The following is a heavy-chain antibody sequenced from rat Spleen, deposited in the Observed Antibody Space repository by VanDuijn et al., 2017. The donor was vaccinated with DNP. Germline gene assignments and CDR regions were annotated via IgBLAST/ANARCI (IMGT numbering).Heavy chain of an antibody. CDR3: ARLLAGRSYYFDY. J-gene: IGHJ2*01. CDR2: ISYDGHNT. CDR1: GFNFNDYW. D-gene: IGHD1-4*01. V-gene: IGHV5-22*01. Sequence: EVKLVESGGGLVQPGRSLKLSCAASGFNFNDYWMGWVRQAPTKGLDWVAYISYDGHNTYYGGSVKGRFTISRDNAKSTLYLQMNSLRSEDTATYYCARLLAGRSYYFDYWGQGVMVTVSS.